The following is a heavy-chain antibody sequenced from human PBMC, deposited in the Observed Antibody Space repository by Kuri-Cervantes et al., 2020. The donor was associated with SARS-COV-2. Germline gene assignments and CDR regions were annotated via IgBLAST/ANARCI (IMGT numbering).Heavy chain of an antibody. CDR3: ARAHYGDYVAYIY. D-gene: IGHD4-17*01. CDR1: GFTFSSYS. CDR2: ISSSSSYI. V-gene: IGHV3-21*01. J-gene: IGHJ4*02. Sequence: GGSLRLSCAASGFTFSSYSMNWVRQAPEKGLEWVSSISSSSSYIYYADSVKGRFTISRDNAKNSLYLQMNSLRAEDTAVYYCARAHYGDYVAYIYWGQGTLVTVSS.